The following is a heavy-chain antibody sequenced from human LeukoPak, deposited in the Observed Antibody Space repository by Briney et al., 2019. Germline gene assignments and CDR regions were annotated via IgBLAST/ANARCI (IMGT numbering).Heavy chain of an antibody. CDR1: GFTFGDYA. J-gene: IGHJ4*02. CDR3: TRAMIVVVVAATPIYFDY. V-gene: IGHV3-49*04. CDR2: IRSKAYGGTT. Sequence: GGSLRLSCTASGFTFGDYAMSWVRQAPGKGLEWVGFIRSKAYGGTTEYAASVKGRFTISRDDSKSIAYLQTNSLKTEDTAVYYCTRAMIVVVVAATPIYFDYWGQGTLVTVSS. D-gene: IGHD2-15*01.